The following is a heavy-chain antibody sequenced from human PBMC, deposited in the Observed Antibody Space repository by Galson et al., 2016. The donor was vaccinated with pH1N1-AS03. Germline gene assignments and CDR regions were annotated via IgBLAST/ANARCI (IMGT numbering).Heavy chain of an antibody. Sequence: SLRLPCAGSGFTSSSHAMSWVRQAPGKGLEWVSGISGSGGSTFYADSVKGRFTTSRDNSKNTLFLQMNSLRAEDTAVYYCARWSYYLDSSGYVGYLDYWGQGTLVTVSS. CDR2: ISGSGGST. V-gene: IGHV3-23*01. CDR1: GFTSSSHA. CDR3: ARWSYYLDSSGYVGYLDY. D-gene: IGHD3-22*01. J-gene: IGHJ4*02.